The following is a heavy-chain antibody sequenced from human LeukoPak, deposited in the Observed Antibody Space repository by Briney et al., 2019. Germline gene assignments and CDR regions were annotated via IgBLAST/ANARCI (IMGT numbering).Heavy chain of an antibody. CDR2: IYYSGST. V-gene: IGHV4-59*01. J-gene: IGHJ5*02. D-gene: IGHD3-16*01. CDR1: GGSISSYY. CDR3: ARFTPQGYGWGGYNRFDP. Sequence: TSETLSLTCTVSGGSISSYYWNWIRQPPGKGLEWIGYIYYSGSTNYNPSLKSRVTISVDTSKNQFSLNLTSVTAAGTAVYYCARFTPQGYGWGGYNRFDPWGQGTLVTVSS.